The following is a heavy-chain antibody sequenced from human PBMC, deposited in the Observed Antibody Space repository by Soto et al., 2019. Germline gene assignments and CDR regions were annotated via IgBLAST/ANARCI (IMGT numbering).Heavy chain of an antibody. D-gene: IGHD3-16*01. CDR1: GYTFVRYG. CDR3: ARGGYYDNFWKKLNYYGLDV. Sequence: QVQLVQSAAEVKKPGGSVKVTGKATGYTFVRYGITWVRQAPGKGLEWVGWISPYNDYTEYAQKFHGRVTMTTDTSSRTVTMALRGLRSDDTAVYYCARGGYYDNFWKKLNYYGLDVWGQGTTVTVSS. J-gene: IGHJ6*02. V-gene: IGHV1-18*01. CDR2: ISPYNDYT.